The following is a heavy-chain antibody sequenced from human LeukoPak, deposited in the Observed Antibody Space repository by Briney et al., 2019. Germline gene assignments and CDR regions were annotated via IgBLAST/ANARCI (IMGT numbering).Heavy chain of an antibody. CDR3: ARPYDTSGYYNYYLDY. CDR1: GYNLISYG. D-gene: IGHD3-22*01. J-gene: IGHJ4*02. Sequence: ASVKVSCKPSGYNLISYGIIWVRQAPGQGLEWMGWISAYNVNTNYAQKFQGRVTMTTDTSTSTAYMELRSLKSDDTAVYFCARPYDTSGYYNYYLDYWGQGTLVTVSS. V-gene: IGHV1-18*01. CDR2: ISAYNVNT.